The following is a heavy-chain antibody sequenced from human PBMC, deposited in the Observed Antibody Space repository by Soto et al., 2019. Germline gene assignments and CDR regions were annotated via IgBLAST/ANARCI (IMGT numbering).Heavy chain of an antibody. CDR1: GFTFSSYE. V-gene: IGHV3-48*03. J-gene: IGHJ6*02. Sequence: GGSLRLSCAVSGFTFSSYEMNWVHQAPGKGLEWVSYIGTSGKTIYYADSVRGRFTISRDNAKNSLYLQMNSLRAGDTAVYFCARDPAIYSGKFDYGLDVWGRGTTVTVYS. CDR3: ARDPAIYSGKFDYGLDV. D-gene: IGHD4-4*01. CDR2: IGTSGKTI.